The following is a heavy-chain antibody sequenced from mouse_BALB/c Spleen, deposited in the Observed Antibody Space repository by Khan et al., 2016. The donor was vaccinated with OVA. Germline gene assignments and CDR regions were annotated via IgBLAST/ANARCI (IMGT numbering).Heavy chain of an antibody. Sequence: EVELVESGGGLVKPGGSLKLSCAASGFTFSDYYMYWVRQTPEKRLVWVATISDGGIYTYYPDSVTGRFTISRDDAKNNLYLQMSSLKSEDTAMFYCVRGYYGNPFAYWSQGTLVTVSA. D-gene: IGHD2-1*01. CDR1: GFTFSDYY. J-gene: IGHJ3*01. CDR2: ISDGGIYT. V-gene: IGHV5-4*02. CDR3: VRGYYGNPFAY.